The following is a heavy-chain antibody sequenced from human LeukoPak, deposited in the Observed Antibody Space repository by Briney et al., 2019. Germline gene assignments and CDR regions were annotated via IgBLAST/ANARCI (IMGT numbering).Heavy chain of an antibody. CDR2: INWNGGST. J-gene: IGHJ6*02. Sequence: GGSLRLSCAASGFTFDDYGMSWVRQAPGKGLEWVSGINWNGGSTGYADSVKGRFTISRDNSKNTLYLQMNSLRAEDTAVYYCAKDLAVTQEGDYYYYGMDVWGQGTTVTVSS. CDR1: GFTFDDYG. V-gene: IGHV3-20*04. D-gene: IGHD4-17*01. CDR3: AKDLAVTQEGDYYYYGMDV.